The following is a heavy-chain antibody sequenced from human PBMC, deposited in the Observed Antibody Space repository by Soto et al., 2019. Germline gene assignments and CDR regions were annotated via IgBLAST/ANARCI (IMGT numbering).Heavy chain of an antibody. Sequence: QVQLVESGGGVVQPGRSLRLSCAASGFTFSSYGMHWVRQAPGKGLEWVAVISYDGSNKYYADSVKGRFTISRDNSKNTLYLQMNSLRAEDMAVYYCAKGVDYYGSGSYDFDPWGKGTLVTVSS. D-gene: IGHD3-10*01. CDR3: AKGVDYYGSGSYDFDP. V-gene: IGHV3-30*18. CDR2: ISYDGSNK. CDR1: GFTFSSYG. J-gene: IGHJ5*02.